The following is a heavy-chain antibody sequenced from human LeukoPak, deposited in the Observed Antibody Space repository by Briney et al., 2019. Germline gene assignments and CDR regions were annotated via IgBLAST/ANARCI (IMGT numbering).Heavy chain of an antibody. CDR1: GGYIITSGHY. CDR2: VYYTGVT. V-gene: IGHV4-39*01. CDR3: ARRAPPARHDAFDI. J-gene: IGHJ3*02. D-gene: IGHD6-6*01. Sequence: SETLSLTCTVSGGYIITSGHYWGWIRQPPGKGLEWIGSVYYTGVTSTNPFFRSRMSISVDTSKNQFSLKLSSVTAADTAVYYCARRAPPARHDAFDIWGQGTMVTVSS.